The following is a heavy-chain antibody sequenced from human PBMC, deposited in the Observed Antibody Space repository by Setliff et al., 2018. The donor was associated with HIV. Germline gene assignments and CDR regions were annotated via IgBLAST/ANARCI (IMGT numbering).Heavy chain of an antibody. V-gene: IGHV3-23*01. CDR2: ISGTGGST. Sequence: GGSLRLSCAASGFSFSSFGMNWVRQAPGKGLEWVSAISGTGGSTYYVDSVKGRFTLSRDNSKNTLYLQMNSLRAEDTAVYYCANAAILTGYTNYMDIWGKGTTVTVSS. D-gene: IGHD3-9*01. CDR3: ANAAILTGYTNYMDI. CDR1: GFSFSSFG. J-gene: IGHJ6*03.